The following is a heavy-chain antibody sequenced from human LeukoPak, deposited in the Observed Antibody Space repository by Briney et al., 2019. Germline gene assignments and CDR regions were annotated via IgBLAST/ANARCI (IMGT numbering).Heavy chain of an antibody. D-gene: IGHD3-9*01. V-gene: IGHV1-18*01. CDR2: IGPFNDYT. J-gene: IGHJ4*02. Sequence: APVKVSCKASGYKLNSYGISWVRQAPGQGLQWMGWIGPFNDYTNYAQNFQGRVTMTTDISTSTAYMELKSLTSHDTAIYYCARAIGYDRLTAFDSWGQGTLVTVSS. CDR3: ARAIGYDRLTAFDS. CDR1: GYKLNSYG.